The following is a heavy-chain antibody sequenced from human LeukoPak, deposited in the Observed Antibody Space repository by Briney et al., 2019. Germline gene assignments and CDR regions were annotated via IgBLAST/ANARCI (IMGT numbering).Heavy chain of an antibody. CDR2: IYPENSYA. CDR1: EYSFTNCW. J-gene: IGHJ4*02. Sequence: GESLKISCKGSEYSFTNCWIGWVRQKPGRGLEWMGLIYPENSYARYSPSLQGQVIMSVDKSISTAYLQWNNLKASDTAMYYCARQNREDATGRKFDTWGQGTLVIVSS. D-gene: IGHD1-14*01. CDR3: ARQNREDATGRKFDT. V-gene: IGHV5-51*01.